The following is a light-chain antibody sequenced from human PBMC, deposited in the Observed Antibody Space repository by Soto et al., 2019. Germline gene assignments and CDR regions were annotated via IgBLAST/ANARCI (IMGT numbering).Light chain of an antibody. CDR1: SSDVGSYNL. Sequence: QSALTQPASVSGSPGQSITISCTGTSSDVGSYNLVSWYQQYPGKAPKLMIYEVTKRPSGVSDRFSGSKSGNTASLTISGLQADDEADYYCSSYAGFRSYGFGTGTKVTVL. V-gene: IGLV2-23*02. J-gene: IGLJ1*01. CDR2: EVT. CDR3: SSYAGFRSYG.